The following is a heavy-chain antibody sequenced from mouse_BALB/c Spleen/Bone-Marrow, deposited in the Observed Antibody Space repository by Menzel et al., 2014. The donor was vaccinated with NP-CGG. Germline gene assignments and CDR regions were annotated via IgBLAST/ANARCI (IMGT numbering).Heavy chain of an antibody. D-gene: IGHD2-3*01. J-gene: IGHJ4*01. V-gene: IGHV1-82*01. CDR3: ARSDGYRAMDY. Sequence: QVQLQQSGPELVKPGASVKISCKASGYAFSSSWMDWVKQRPGQGLEWIGRIFPGDGDTYYNGKFKGKATLSADKSSSTDYMQLSSMTSVDSAVYFCARSDGYRAMDYWGQGTSVTVSS. CDR2: IFPGDGDT. CDR1: GYAFSSSW.